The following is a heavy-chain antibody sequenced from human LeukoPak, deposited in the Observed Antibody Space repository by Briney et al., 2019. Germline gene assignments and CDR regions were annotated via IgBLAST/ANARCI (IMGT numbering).Heavy chain of an antibody. CDR1: GAPISTSDCF. CDR3: ARTYHDALDF. J-gene: IGHJ3*01. CDR2: IYYSGST. D-gene: IGHD3-16*01. Sequence: PSETLSLTCTVSGAPISTSDCFWGRVRQPPRKGLEWIGSIYYSGSTYYNPSLKSRVTISVDTSKNQFSLKLSSMTAADTAVFYCARTYHDALDFWGQGTMVTVSS. V-gene: IGHV4-39*01.